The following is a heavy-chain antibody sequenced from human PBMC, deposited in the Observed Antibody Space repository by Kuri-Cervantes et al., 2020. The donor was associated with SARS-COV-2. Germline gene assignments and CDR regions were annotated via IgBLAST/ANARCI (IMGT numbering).Heavy chain of an antibody. J-gene: IGHJ3*02. D-gene: IGHD4-17*01. V-gene: IGHV3-33*08. CDR2: IWYDGSNK. CDR3: ASEGYGDYVLLFDI. CDR1: GFTFSSYS. Sequence: GESLKISCAASGFTFSSYSMNWVRQAPGKGLEWVAVIWYDGSNKYYADSVKGRFTISRDNSKNTLYLQMNSLRAEDTAVYYCASEGYGDYVLLFDIWGQGTMVTVSS.